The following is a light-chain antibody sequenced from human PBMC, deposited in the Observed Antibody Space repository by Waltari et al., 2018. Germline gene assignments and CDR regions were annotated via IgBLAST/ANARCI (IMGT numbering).Light chain of an antibody. CDR1: QSIGTY. V-gene: IGKV1-39*01. CDR2: AAS. Sequence: DIQMTQSPSSLSASVGDRLTITCRASQSIGTYLYWYQHKPGRAPELLIYAASTLQGGVPSRFSGSGSETHFTLAISSLQREDFATYYCQQSYTTPRTFGQGTKVEIK. J-gene: IGKJ1*01. CDR3: QQSYTTPRT.